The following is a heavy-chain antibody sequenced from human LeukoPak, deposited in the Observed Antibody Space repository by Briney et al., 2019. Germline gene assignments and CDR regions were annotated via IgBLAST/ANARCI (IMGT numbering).Heavy chain of an antibody. Sequence: GGSLRLSCAASGFTFSSYAMSWVRQAPGKGLEWVSAISGSGGSTYYADSVKGRFTISRDNSKNTLYLQMNSLRSEDTAVYYCARIAVAGIGNIDYWGQGTLVTVSS. CDR1: GFTFSSYA. CDR3: ARIAVAGIGNIDY. V-gene: IGHV3-23*01. D-gene: IGHD6-19*01. J-gene: IGHJ4*02. CDR2: ISGSGGST.